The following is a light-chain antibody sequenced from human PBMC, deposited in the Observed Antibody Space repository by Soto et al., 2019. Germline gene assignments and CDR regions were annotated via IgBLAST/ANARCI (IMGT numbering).Light chain of an antibody. CDR2: SAS. CDR3: QQNYSSPPT. J-gene: IGKJ1*01. Sequence: DIQMTQSPSSLSASVEDRVIITCRASQSISNHLNWYQQKPGKAPKLLIFSASSLQSGVPSRFSGSRSGPDFTLTISSLQPEDFATYYCQQNYSSPPTFGQGTKVEIK. V-gene: IGKV1-39*01. CDR1: QSISNH.